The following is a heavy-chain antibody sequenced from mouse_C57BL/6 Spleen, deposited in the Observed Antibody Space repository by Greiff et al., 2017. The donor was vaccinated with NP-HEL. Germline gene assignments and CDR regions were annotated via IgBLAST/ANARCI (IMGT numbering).Heavy chain of an antibody. CDR1: GYTFTDYY. Sequence: EVQLQQSGPELVKPGASVKISCKASGYTFTDYYMNWVKQSHGKSLEWIGDINPNNGGTSYNQKFKGKATLTVDKSSSTAYMELRSLTSEDSAVYYCATPNYGNYPGYAMDYWGQGTSVTVSS. D-gene: IGHD2-1*01. J-gene: IGHJ4*01. V-gene: IGHV1-26*01. CDR3: ATPNYGNYPGYAMDY. CDR2: INPNNGGT.